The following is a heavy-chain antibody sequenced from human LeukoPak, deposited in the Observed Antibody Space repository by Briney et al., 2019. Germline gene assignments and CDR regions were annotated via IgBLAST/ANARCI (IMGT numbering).Heavy chain of an antibody. V-gene: IGHV3-23*01. CDR3: ARRGIVIRGLLIIGFHKEAYYFDY. J-gene: IGHJ4*02. CDR2: ISGGAINR. Sequence: GGSLRLSCVVSGFTLSNYAMSWVRQAPGKGLEWVSGISGGAINRKYADSVKGRFTISRDNSLNTLYLQMNNLRAEDTAVYFCARRGIVIRGLLIIGFHKEAYYFDYWGQGVLVTVSS. D-gene: IGHD3-10*01. CDR1: GFTLSNYA.